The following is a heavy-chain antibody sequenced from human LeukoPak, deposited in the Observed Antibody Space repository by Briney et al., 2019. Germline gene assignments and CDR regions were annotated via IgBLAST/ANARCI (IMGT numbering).Heavy chain of an antibody. J-gene: IGHJ5*02. CDR1: GGSISSGSYY. D-gene: IGHD5-18*01. V-gene: IGHV4-61*02. CDR2: IYTSGST. CDR3: AKGAGGFSYYNWFDP. Sequence: SETLSLTCTVSGGSISSGSYYWSWIRQPAGKGLEWIGRIYTSGSTNYNPSLKSRVTISVDTSKNQFSLKLASVTATDTAIYYCAKGAGGFSYYNWFDPWGQGTLVTVSS.